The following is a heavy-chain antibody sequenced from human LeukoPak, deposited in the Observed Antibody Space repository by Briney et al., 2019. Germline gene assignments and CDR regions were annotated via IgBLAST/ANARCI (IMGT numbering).Heavy chain of an antibody. D-gene: IGHD5-24*01. Sequence: SETLSLTCTVSGGSISSGGYDWSWIRQPPGKGLEWIGYIYHSGSTYYNPSLKSRVTISVDRSKNQFSLKLSSVTAADTAVNYCARVSRDGYTSRDRHFDYWGQGTLVTVSS. CDR2: IYHSGST. CDR1: GGSISSGGYD. V-gene: IGHV4-30-2*01. J-gene: IGHJ4*02. CDR3: ARVSRDGYTSRDRHFDY.